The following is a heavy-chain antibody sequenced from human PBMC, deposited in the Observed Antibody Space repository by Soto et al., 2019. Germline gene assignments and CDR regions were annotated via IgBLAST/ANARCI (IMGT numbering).Heavy chain of an antibody. CDR2: ISANNGET. D-gene: IGHD3-10*01. CDR1: GYTFTNYG. J-gene: IGHJ4*02. CDR3: VRDLGSMVRGIVPLFDY. Sequence: ASVKVSCKTSGYTFTNYGISWVRQAPGQGLEWMGWISANNGETRYAQKLQGRVTMTTDTSTSTAYMGLRSLRSDDTAVYYCVRDLGSMVRGIVPLFDYWGQGTLVTVS. V-gene: IGHV1-18*01.